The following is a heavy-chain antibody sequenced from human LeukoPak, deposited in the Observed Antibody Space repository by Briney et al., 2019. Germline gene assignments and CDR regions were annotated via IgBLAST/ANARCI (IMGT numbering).Heavy chain of an antibody. CDR2: INPNSGGT. CDR3: ARDGGYGDYVYYYYMDV. Sequence: ASVKVSCKASGYTFTGYYMHWVRQAPGQGLEWMGRINPNSGGTNYAQKFQGRVTMTRDTSISTAYMELSRLRSDDTAVYYRARDGGYGDYVYYYYMDVWGKGITVTVSS. D-gene: IGHD4-17*01. CDR1: GYTFTGYY. V-gene: IGHV1-2*06. J-gene: IGHJ6*03.